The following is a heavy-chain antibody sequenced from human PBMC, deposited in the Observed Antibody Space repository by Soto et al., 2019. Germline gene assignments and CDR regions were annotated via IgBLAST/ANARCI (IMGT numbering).Heavy chain of an antibody. CDR3: ARRGTLSGRDAFDV. J-gene: IGHJ3*01. V-gene: IGHV5-51*01. Sequence: GESLKSSCKGSGSIFTDYWIAWVRQVSGKGLEWLGSVYVSDSETKYSPSFQGQVTISADKYTNTAYLYWSSLKASDTAMYYCARRGTLSGRDAFDVWGEGTMVTVSS. D-gene: IGHD5-12*01. CDR1: GSIFTDYW. CDR2: VYVSDSET.